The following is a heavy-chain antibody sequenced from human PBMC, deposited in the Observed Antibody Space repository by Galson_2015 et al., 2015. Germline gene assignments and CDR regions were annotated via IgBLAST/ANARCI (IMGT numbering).Heavy chain of an antibody. CDR1: GGSISSGGYS. Sequence: TLSLTCAVSGGSISSGGYSWSWIRQPPGKGLEWIGYIYHSGSTYYNPSLKSRVTISVDRSKNQFSLKLSSVTAADTAVYYCARQGQIVVAEYYFDYWGQGTLV. CDR2: IYHSGST. V-gene: IGHV4-30-2*01. J-gene: IGHJ4*02. D-gene: IGHD3-22*01. CDR3: ARQGQIVVAEYYFDY.